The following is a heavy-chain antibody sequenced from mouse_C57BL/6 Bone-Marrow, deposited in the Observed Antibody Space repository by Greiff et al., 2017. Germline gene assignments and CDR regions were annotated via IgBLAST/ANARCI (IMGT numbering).Heavy chain of an antibody. Sequence: VQLQQSGPELVKPGASVKMSCKASGYTFTDYNMHWVKQSHGKSLEWIGYINPNNGGTSYNQKFKGKATLTVNKSSSTAYMELRSLTSEDSAVXYCATNRRYYYGSMAWFAYWGQGTLVTVSA. J-gene: IGHJ3*01. CDR3: ATNRRYYYGSMAWFAY. V-gene: IGHV1-22*01. CDR2: INPNNGGT. CDR1: GYTFTDYN. D-gene: IGHD1-1*01.